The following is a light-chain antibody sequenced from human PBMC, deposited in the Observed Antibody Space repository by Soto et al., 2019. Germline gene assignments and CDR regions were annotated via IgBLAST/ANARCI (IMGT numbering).Light chain of an antibody. Sequence: EVVMTQSPATLSVSPGERATLSCRASQTINSNLAWYQQKPGQAPSLLIHGATTRATGIPGRFSGSGSGTEFTLTISSLQSEDIAVYYCQQYNYWPPRTFGQGTKVEI. J-gene: IGKJ1*01. CDR2: GAT. CDR1: QTINSN. V-gene: IGKV3-15*01. CDR3: QQYNYWPPRT.